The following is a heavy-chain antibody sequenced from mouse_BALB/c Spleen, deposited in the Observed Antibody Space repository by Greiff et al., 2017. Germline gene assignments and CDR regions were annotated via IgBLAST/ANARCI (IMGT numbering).Heavy chain of an antibody. J-gene: IGHJ4*01. D-gene: IGHD2-4*01. V-gene: IGHV5-6*01. Sequence: EVKLVESGGDLVKPGGSLKLSCAASGFTFTSYGMSWVRQTPDKRLEWVATISSGGSYTYYPDSVTGRFTISRDNAKNTLYLQMSSLKSEDTAMYYCASLIYYDYDGYAMDYWGQGTSVTVSS. CDR3: ASLIYYDYDGYAMDY. CDR1: GFTFTSYG. CDR2: ISSGGSYT.